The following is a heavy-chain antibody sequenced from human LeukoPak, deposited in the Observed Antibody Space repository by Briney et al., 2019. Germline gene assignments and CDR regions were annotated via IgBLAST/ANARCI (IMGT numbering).Heavy chain of an antibody. CDR1: GFTFSSYS. Sequence: GGSLRLSCAASGFTFSSYSMNWVRQAPGKGLEWVSAISGSGGSTYYADSVKGRFTISRDNSKNTLYLQMNSLRAEDTAVYYCAKEFLSDYGDSPFGYWGQGTLVTVSS. CDR3: AKEFLSDYGDSPFGY. D-gene: IGHD4-17*01. J-gene: IGHJ4*02. V-gene: IGHV3-23*01. CDR2: ISGSGGST.